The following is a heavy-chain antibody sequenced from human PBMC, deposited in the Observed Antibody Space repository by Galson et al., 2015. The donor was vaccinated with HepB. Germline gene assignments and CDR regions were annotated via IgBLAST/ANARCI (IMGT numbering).Heavy chain of an antibody. CDR2: MNPNSGNT. CDR1: GYTFTSYD. D-gene: IGHD6-19*01. V-gene: IGHV1-8*01. Sequence: SVKVSCKASGYTFTSYDINWVRQATGQGLEWMGWMNPNSGNTGYAQKFQGRVTMTRNTSISIAYMELSSLRSEDTAVYYCAREDSSGWTNYYYYYMDVWGKGTTVTVSS. J-gene: IGHJ6*03. CDR3: AREDSSGWTNYYYYYMDV.